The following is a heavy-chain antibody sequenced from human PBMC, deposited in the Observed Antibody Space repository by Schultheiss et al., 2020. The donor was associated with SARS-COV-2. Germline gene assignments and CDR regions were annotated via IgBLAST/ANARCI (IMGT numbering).Heavy chain of an antibody. CDR2: IYYGGST. Sequence: SETLSLTCTVSGGSISSGGYYWSWIRQHPGKGLEWIGYIYYGGSTYYNPSLKSRVTISVDTSKNQFSLKLSSVTAADTAVYYCARGDGRSYGMDVWGQGTTVTVSS. CDR3: ARGDGRSYGMDV. D-gene: IGHD2-15*01. CDR1: GGSISSGGYY. J-gene: IGHJ6*02. V-gene: IGHV4-31*03.